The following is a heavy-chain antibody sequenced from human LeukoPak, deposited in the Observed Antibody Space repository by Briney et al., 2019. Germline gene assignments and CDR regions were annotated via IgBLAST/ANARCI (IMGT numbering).Heavy chain of an antibody. D-gene: IGHD5-12*01. V-gene: IGHV1-8*03. Sequence: ASVKVSCKASGYTFTSYDINWVRQATGQGLEWMGWMNPNSGNTGYAQKFQGRVTITRNTSISTAYMELSSLRSEDTAVYYCARSAFYSGYDPYFDYWGQGTLVTVSS. CDR3: ARSAFYSGYDPYFDY. J-gene: IGHJ4*02. CDR1: GYTFTSYD. CDR2: MNPNSGNT.